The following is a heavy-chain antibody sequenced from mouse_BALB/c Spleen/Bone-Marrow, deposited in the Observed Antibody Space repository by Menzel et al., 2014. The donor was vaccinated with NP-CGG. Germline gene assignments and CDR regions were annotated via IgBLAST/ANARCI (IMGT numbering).Heavy chain of an antibody. CDR2: IHPSDSES. V-gene: IGHV1-61*01. CDR1: GYSFTNYW. D-gene: IGHD4-1*01. CDR3: ARGLGEIWGY. J-gene: IGHJ2*01. Sequence: QVQLQQSGAELVRPGTSVQLSCKASGYSFTNYWTNWVKQRPGQGLEWIGMIHPSDSESRLNQKFKDKATLTVDKSSTTAYMQLSSPSSEDSAVYYCARGLGEIWGYWGQGTTLTVSS.